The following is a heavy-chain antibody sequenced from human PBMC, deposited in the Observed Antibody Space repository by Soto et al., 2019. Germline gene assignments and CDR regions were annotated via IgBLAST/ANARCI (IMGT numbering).Heavy chain of an antibody. Sequence: ASVKVSCKASGYTFNSYGISWVRQAPGKGLEWMGWISAYNGNTNYEQKLQGGVTMTTYTSTSTDYMEMRSLRSDDTAVYYCARAYCSSTSCYGIRGFDPWGQGTLVTVSS. D-gene: IGHD2-2*01. CDR1: GYTFNSYG. CDR2: ISAYNGNT. J-gene: IGHJ5*02. CDR3: ARAYCSSTSCYGIRGFDP. V-gene: IGHV1-18*01.